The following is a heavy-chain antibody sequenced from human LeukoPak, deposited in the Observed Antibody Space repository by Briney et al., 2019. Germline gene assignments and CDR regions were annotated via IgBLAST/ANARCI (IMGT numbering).Heavy chain of an antibody. D-gene: IGHD3-22*01. CDR3: ARDFPYFYYDSSGYPRDAFDI. J-gene: IGHJ3*02. Sequence: ASVKVPCKASGYTFTSYDINWVRQTTGQGLEWMGWMNPNSGNTNYAQKLQGRVTMTTDTSTSTAYMELRSLRSDDTAVYYCARDFPYFYYDSSGYPRDAFDIWGQGTMVTVSS. CDR1: GYTFTSYD. CDR2: MNPNSGNT. V-gene: IGHV1-18*01.